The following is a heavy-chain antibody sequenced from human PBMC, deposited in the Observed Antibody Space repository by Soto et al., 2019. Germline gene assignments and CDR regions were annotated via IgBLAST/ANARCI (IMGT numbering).Heavy chain of an antibody. V-gene: IGHV4-30-4*01. CDR3: ARGAPHVLRFLEWFSGFDP. Sequence: QVQLQESGPGLVKPSQTLSLTCTVSGGSISSGDYYWGWIRQPPGQGLEWIGYIYYSGSTYYNPSLKSRVTISVDTSKNQVSLKLSSVTAADTAVYYWARGAPHVLRFLEWFSGFDPWGQGTLVTVSS. J-gene: IGHJ5*02. CDR1: GGSISSGDYY. D-gene: IGHD3-3*01. CDR2: IYYSGST.